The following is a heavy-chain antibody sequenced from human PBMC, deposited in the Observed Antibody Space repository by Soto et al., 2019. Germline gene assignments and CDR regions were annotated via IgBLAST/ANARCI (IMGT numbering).Heavy chain of an antibody. V-gene: IGHV3-7*05. CDR1: GFTFSSYW. Sequence: EERLVESGGGLVQPGGSLRLSCAASGFTFSSYWMTWVRQAPGKGLEWVANIKKDESKKSYLDSVRGRFTISRDNAKNSLYLQMDSLTAEDTALYYCARDVSPGSNSWYFDAFDLWGQGTMVTVSS. CDR3: ARDVSPGSNSWYFDAFDL. J-gene: IGHJ3*01. CDR2: IKKDESKK. D-gene: IGHD6-13*01.